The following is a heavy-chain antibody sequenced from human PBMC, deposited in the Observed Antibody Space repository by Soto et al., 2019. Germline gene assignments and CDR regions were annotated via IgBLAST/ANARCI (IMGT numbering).Heavy chain of an antibody. V-gene: IGHV3-11*01. CDR3: AKATVTNYYYYYYMDV. Sequence: GGSLRLSCAASGFTFSDYYMSWIRQAPGKGLEWVSYISSSGSTIYYADSVKGRFTISRDNAKNSLYLQMNSLRAEDTAVYYCAKATVTNYYYYYYMDVWGKGTTVTVSS. D-gene: IGHD4-17*01. J-gene: IGHJ6*03. CDR1: GFTFSDYY. CDR2: ISSSGSTI.